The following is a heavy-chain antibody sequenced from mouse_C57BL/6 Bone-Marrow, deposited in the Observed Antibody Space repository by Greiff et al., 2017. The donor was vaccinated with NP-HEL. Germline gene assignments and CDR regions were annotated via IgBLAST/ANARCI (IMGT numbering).Heavy chain of an antibody. Sequence: VQLKESGGDLVKPGGSLKLSCAASGFTFSSYGMSWVRQTPDKRLEWVATISSGGSYTYYPDSVKGRFTISRDNAKNTLYLQMSSLKSEDTAMYYCANYGSSYHYWGQGTTLTASS. J-gene: IGHJ2*01. D-gene: IGHD1-1*01. CDR1: GFTFSSYG. CDR2: ISSGGSYT. V-gene: IGHV5-6*01. CDR3: ANYGSSYHY.